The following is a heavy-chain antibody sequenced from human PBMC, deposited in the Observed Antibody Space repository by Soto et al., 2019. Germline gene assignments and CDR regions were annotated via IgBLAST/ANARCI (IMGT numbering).Heavy chain of an antibody. J-gene: IGHJ4*02. CDR2: IYWNDDK. CDR3: ADTPGIWQQLGGSAFDY. V-gene: IGHV2-5*01. Sequence: QITLKESGPTPVKPTQTLTLTCTFSGFSLSTSGVGVGCIRQPPGKALEWLALIYWNDDKGYSPSLKSRLTSAKGTSKKRVVLTMTNMDPVDTATYYGADTPGIWQQLGGSAFDYWGQGTLVTVSS. D-gene: IGHD6-13*01. CDR1: GFSLSTSGVG.